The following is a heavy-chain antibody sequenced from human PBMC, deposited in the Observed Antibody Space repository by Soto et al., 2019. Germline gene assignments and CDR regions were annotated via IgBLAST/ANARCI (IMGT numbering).Heavy chain of an antibody. CDR2: IIGDGTTT. CDR1: GFTFSNYW. CDR3: AKSMRPMIVVVITTPNWFDP. D-gene: IGHD3-22*01. Sequence: PGGSLRLSCAASGFTFSNYWMHWVRQAPGKGLVWVSRIIGDGTTTAYADSVKGRFTISRDNARNTLYLQMNSLRAEDTAVYYCAKSMRPMIVVVITTPNWFDPWGQGTLVTVSS. J-gene: IGHJ5*02. V-gene: IGHV3-74*03.